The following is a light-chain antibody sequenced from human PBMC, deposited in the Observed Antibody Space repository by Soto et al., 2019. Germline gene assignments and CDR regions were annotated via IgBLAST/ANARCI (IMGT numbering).Light chain of an antibody. V-gene: IGKV1-5*01. CDR1: QSISNW. CDR3: QQYNTYSYT. Sequence: DIQMTQSPSTLSASVGDRVTITCRASQSISNWLAWYQQRPGKAPKLLIYDASTLESWVPSRFSGSGSGTEFTLTISGLRPDDFATYYWQQYNTYSYTFGQGTKLEIK. J-gene: IGKJ2*01. CDR2: DAS.